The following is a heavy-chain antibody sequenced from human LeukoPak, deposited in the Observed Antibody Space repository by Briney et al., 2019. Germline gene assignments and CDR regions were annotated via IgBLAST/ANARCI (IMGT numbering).Heavy chain of an antibody. V-gene: IGHV4-59*08. CDR2: IYYSGST. J-gene: IGHJ6*02. CDR1: GGSISSHY. D-gene: IGHD4-17*01. Sequence: SETLSLTCTVSGGSISSHYWSWIRQPPGKGLEWIGYIYYSGSTNYNPSLKSRVTISVDTSKNQFSLKLSSVTAADTAVYYCARLMPGDYYYYYYGMDVWGQGTTVTVSS. CDR3: ARLMPGDYYYYYYGMDV.